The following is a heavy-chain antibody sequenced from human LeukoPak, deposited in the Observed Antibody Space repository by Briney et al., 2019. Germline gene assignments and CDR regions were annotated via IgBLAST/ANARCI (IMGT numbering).Heavy chain of an antibody. CDR3: ARVGTGYYYDSSGYIP. J-gene: IGHJ5*02. CDR1: GGSISSYY. V-gene: IGHV4-59*01. Sequence: SETLSLTCTVSGGSISSYYWSWIRQPPGKGGEGSGYIYYSGSTNYTPSLNTPLSISLDTSKNPFSLKLSSVTAADTAVYYCARVGTGYYYDSSGYIPWGQVTLVTVSS. CDR2: IYYSGST. D-gene: IGHD3-22*01.